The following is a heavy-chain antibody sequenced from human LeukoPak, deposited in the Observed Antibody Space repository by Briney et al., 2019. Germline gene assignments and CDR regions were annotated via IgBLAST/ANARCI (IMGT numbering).Heavy chain of an antibody. V-gene: IGHV3-30-3*01. CDR2: ISYDGSNK. J-gene: IGHJ4*02. Sequence: GGSLRLSCAASGFTFSSYAMHWVRQAPGKGLEWVAVISYDGSNKYYADSVKGRFTISRDNSKTTLYLQMNSLRAEDTAVYYCARDGSYYITYFDYWGQGTLVTVSS. D-gene: IGHD1-26*01. CDR3: ARDGSYYITYFDY. CDR1: GFTFSSYA.